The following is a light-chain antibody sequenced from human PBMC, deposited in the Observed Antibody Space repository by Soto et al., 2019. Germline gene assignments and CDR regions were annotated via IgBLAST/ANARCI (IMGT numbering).Light chain of an antibody. CDR2: GAS. J-gene: IGKJ5*01. Sequence: DIQMTQSPSSLSASLGDRVTITCRTSQNIYNSLNWYQQKAGRAPAVLIYGASNLQGGVPLRFSGSGSGTDFTLTISGLQPEDFATYYCQQLHGYQITFGQGTR. CDR1: QNIYNS. CDR3: QQLHGYQIT. V-gene: IGKV1-39*01.